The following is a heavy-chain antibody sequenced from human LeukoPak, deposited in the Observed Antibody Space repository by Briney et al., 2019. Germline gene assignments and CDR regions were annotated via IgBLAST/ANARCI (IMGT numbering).Heavy chain of an antibody. CDR2: FDPEDGET. CDR3: ATRRAAAGTRWFDP. J-gene: IGHJ5*02. Sequence: GASVKVSCKVSGYTLTELSMHWVRQAPGKGLEWMGGFDPEDGETIYAQKFQGRVTMTEDTSIDTAYMELSSLRSEDTAVYYCATRRAAAGTRWFDPWGQGTLVTVSS. V-gene: IGHV1-24*01. CDR1: GYTLTELS. D-gene: IGHD6-13*01.